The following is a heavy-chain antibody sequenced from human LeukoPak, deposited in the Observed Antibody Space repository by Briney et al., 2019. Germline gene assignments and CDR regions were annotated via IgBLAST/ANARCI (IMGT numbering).Heavy chain of an antibody. CDR2: IYYSGST. CDR3: ARETAMVTGYFDY. Sequence: SETLSLTCTVSGGSISSYYWSWIRQPPGKGLEWIGYIYYSGSTNYNPSLKSRVTISVDTSKNQFSLKLSSVTAADTVVYYCARETAMVTGYFDYWGQGTLVTVSS. D-gene: IGHD5-18*01. V-gene: IGHV4-59*01. CDR1: GGSISSYY. J-gene: IGHJ4*02.